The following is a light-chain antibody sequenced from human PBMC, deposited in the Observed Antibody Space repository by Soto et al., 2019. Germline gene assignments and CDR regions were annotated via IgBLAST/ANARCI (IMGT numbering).Light chain of an antibody. CDR1: QSVFHHSNNRNY. J-gene: IGKJ1*01. Sequence: DIVMAQSPDSLAVSLGERATINCTSSQSVFHHSNNRNYLAWYQLTLGQPPSLLIYSASTLEPGVPDRFSGSGSGTDFTLTISGLQGEDVALYYCQQYYDVPRTFVQGTRVEIK. V-gene: IGKV4-1*01. CDR3: QQYYDVPRT. CDR2: SAS.